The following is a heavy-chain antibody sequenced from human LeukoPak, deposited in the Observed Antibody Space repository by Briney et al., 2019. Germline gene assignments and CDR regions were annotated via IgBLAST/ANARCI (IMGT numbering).Heavy chain of an antibody. CDR2: IWYDGSNK. J-gene: IGHJ4*02. Sequence: QPGRCLRLSCAASGFTFSSYGMHWVRQAPGKVLEWVAVIWYDGSNKYYADSVKGRFTISRDNSKNTLYLQMNSLRAEDTAVYYCARVRVGGSFDYWGQGTLVTVS. CDR1: GFTFSSYG. V-gene: IGHV3-33*01. D-gene: IGHD1-26*01. CDR3: ARVRVGGSFDY.